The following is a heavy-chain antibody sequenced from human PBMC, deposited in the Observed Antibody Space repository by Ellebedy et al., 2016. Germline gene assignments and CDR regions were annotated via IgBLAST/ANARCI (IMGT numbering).Heavy chain of an antibody. Sequence: GGSLRLSCAASGFTFSDHHIDWVRQAPGKGLEWVGRTRNKANSYTTECAASVKGRFTISRDDSKNSLYLQMNSLKTEDTAVYYCVRLNWFDPWGQGTLVTVSS. CDR2: TRNKANSYTT. V-gene: IGHV3-72*01. CDR3: VRLNWFDP. CDR1: GFTFSDHH. J-gene: IGHJ5*02.